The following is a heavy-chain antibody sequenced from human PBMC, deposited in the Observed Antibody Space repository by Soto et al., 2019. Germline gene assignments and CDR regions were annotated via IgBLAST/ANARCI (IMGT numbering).Heavy chain of an antibody. CDR3: ATPVVRFLEWTTDY. J-gene: IGHJ4*02. Sequence: DVQVVESGGGVVQPGGSLRLSCAASGFTFSSYSMNWVRQAPGKVLEWISYITTGGNTIYYADAVKGLFTISRDNAKNSLYLHMNSLRDDDTAVYYCATPVVRFLEWTTDYWGQGTLVTVSS. CDR1: GFTFSSYS. CDR2: ITTGGNTI. V-gene: IGHV3-48*02. D-gene: IGHD3-3*01.